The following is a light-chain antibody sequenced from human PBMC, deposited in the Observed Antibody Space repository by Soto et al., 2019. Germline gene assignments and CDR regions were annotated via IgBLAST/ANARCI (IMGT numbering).Light chain of an antibody. CDR3: PHYNSSPEA. V-gene: IGKV1-5*03. Sequence: DIKMTQSPSTLPASVGDRVTITCRDSKTIRSWLAWYQQRPGKAPKLLIYKASPLNSGVRSRFSGSGAGPEFTLTISSLQPDDVATYYCPHYNSSPEAFGQGTQVDIK. CDR1: KTIRSW. J-gene: IGKJ1*01. CDR2: KAS.